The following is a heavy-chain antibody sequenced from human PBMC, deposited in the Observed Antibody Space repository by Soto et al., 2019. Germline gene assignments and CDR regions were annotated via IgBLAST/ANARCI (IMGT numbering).Heavy chain of an antibody. Sequence: QVQLVQSGAEVKKPGASVKVSCKASGYTFTSYDINWVRQATGQGLEWMGWMNPNSGNTGYAQKFQGRVTMTRNTSISKAYMELSSLRSEDTAVYYCARGSYYDILTGYWEPYNWFDPWGQGTLVTVSS. V-gene: IGHV1-8*01. CDR3: ARGSYYDILTGYWEPYNWFDP. J-gene: IGHJ5*02. CDR2: MNPNSGNT. D-gene: IGHD3-9*01. CDR1: GYTFTSYD.